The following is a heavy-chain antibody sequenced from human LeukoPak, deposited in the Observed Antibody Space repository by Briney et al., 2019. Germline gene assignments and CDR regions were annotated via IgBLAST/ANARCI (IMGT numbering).Heavy chain of an antibody. CDR3: ARAGGVKTAALDLDY. J-gene: IGHJ4*02. CDR2: NYYSGSA. D-gene: IGHD6-25*01. V-gene: IGHV4-61*08. Sequence: PSETLSLTCTVSGGSISSGGYYWSWIRQPPGKGLEWIGNNYYSGSANHNPSLKSRVTISRDTSKNQFSLKLTSVTTADTAVYYCARAGGVKTAALDLDYWGQGTLGTVSS. CDR1: GGSISSGGYY.